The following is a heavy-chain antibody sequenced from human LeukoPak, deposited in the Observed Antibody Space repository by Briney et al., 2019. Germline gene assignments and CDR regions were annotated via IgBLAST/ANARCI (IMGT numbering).Heavy chain of an antibody. CDR2: IYTSGST. CDR3: ARDRYYYDSTGYYFDY. D-gene: IGHD3-22*01. V-gene: IGHV4-4*07. Sequence: SETLSLTCTISGGSVSDYYWSWIRQPAGKGLEWIGRIYTSGSTNYNPSLKSRVTMSVDTSKNQFSLKLSSVAAADTAVYYCARDRYYYDSTGYYFDYWGQGTLVTVSS. J-gene: IGHJ4*02. CDR1: GGSVSDYY.